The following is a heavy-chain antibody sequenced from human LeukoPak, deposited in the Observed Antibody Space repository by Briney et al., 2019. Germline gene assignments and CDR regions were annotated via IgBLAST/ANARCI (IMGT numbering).Heavy chain of an antibody. CDR2: IIPIFGTA. D-gene: IGHD6-19*01. V-gene: IGHV1-69*05. CDR1: GGTFSSYA. Sequence: SVKVSCKASGGTFSSYAISWVLQAPGQGLEWMGGIIPIFGTANYAQKFQGRVTITTDESTSTAYMELSSLRSEDTAVYFCARAGIAVADRYFDYWGQGTLVTVSS. J-gene: IGHJ4*02. CDR3: ARAGIAVADRYFDY.